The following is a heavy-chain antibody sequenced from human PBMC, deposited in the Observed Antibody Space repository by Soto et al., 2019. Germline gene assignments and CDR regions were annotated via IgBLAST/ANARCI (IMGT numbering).Heavy chain of an antibody. D-gene: IGHD3-16*01. CDR3: ARDLGVGLVDY. Sequence: QVQLVQSGAEVKKPGASVKVSCKASGYTFTSYGISWVRQAPGQGLEWMGWISAYNGNTKYAQKLQGRVTMTTDTVTRTAVIEVRSLRPGDTVVSYCARDLGVGLVDYWGQGTLVTVS. CDR1: GYTFTSYG. J-gene: IGHJ4*02. V-gene: IGHV1-18*01. CDR2: ISAYNGNT.